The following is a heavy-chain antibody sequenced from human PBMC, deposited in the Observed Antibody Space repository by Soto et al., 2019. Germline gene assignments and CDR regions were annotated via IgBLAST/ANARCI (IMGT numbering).Heavy chain of an antibody. V-gene: IGHV3-72*01. CDR3: ARSAARDASDI. CDR2: IRDKANSYTT. J-gene: IGHJ3*02. CDR1: GFTLSDHY. D-gene: IGHD6-6*01. Sequence: GGSLRLSCAASGFTLSDHYMDWVRQAPGKGLEWVGRIRDKANSYTTEYAASVKGRFTISRNDSKNSLHLQMNSLKTEDTAVYYCARSAARDASDIWGQGTMVTVSS.